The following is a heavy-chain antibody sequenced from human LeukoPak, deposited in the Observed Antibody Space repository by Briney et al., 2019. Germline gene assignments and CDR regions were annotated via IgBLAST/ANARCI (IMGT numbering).Heavy chain of an antibody. CDR1: GFTFSSYG. CDR2: IRYDGSNK. CDR3: AKDSAYYYDSSGYYPVD. D-gene: IGHD3-22*01. J-gene: IGHJ4*02. V-gene: IGHV3-30*02. Sequence: GGSLRLSCAASGFTFSSYGMHWVRQAPGKGLEWVAFIRYDGSNKYYADSVKGRFTISIDNSKNTLYLQMNSLRAEDTAVYYCAKDSAYYYDSSGYYPVDWGQGTLVTVSS.